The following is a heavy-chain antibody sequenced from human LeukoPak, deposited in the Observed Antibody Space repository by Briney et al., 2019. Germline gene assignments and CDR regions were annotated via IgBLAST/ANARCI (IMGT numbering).Heavy chain of an antibody. J-gene: IGHJ3*02. CDR1: GFTFSNAW. V-gene: IGHV3-15*01. D-gene: IGHD3-10*01. CDR2: IKSKTDGGTT. Sequence: PGGSLRLSCAASGFTFSNAWMSWVRQAPGKGLEWVGRIKSKTDGGTTDYAAPVKGRFTISRDDSKNTLYLQMNSLKTEDTAVYYCTTAHSITVVRGQPRPHAFDIWGQGTMVTVSS. CDR3: TTAHSITVVRGQPRPHAFDI.